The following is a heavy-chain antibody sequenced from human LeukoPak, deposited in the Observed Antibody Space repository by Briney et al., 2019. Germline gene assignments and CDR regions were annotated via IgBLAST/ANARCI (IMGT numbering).Heavy chain of an antibody. CDR1: GGSISSYY. J-gene: IGHJ5*02. V-gene: IGHV4-4*07. CDR2: IYTSGST. D-gene: IGHD6-13*01. CDR3: ARVGQQLWLVP. Sequence: SETLSLTCTVSGGSISSYYWSWIRQPAGKGLEWIGRIYTSGSTNYTPSLKSRVTMSVDTSKNQFSLKLSSVTAADTAVYHCARVGQQLWLVPWGQGTLVTVSS.